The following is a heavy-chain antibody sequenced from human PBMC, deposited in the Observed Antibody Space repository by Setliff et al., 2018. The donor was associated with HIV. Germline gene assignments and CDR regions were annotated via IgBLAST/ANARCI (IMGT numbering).Heavy chain of an antibody. CDR1: GGTLSSFS. CDR2: IIPIFGTA. CDR3: ARETYYGSGSYLPTEYYYYYMDV. D-gene: IGHD3-10*01. V-gene: IGHV1-69*05. J-gene: IGHJ6*03. Sequence: SVKVSCQASGGTLSSFSLSWVRQAPGQGLEWMGGIIPIFGTAHYAQKFQGRVTITTDESTTTAYMELRSLRSEDTAVYYCARETYYGSGSYLPTEYYYYYMDVWGKGTTVTVSS.